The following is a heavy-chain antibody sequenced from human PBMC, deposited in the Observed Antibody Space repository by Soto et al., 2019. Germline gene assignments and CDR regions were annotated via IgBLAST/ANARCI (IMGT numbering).Heavy chain of an antibody. D-gene: IGHD1-26*01. CDR3: ARGVGSSPPQY. CDR2: IYASGSP. J-gene: IGHJ4*02. V-gene: IGHV4-59*02. Sequence: SETLSLTCTISGGSVSVYYWSWIRQSTGQGLEWIGYIYASGSPYYNPSLRSRVTISADTSKDQISLKLTSPTAADTAVYYCARGVGSSPPQYWGRGTLVTVSS. CDR1: GGSVSVYY.